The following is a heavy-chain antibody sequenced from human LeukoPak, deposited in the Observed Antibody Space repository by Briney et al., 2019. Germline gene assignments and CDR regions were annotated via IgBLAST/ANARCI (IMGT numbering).Heavy chain of an antibody. V-gene: IGHV4-34*01. CDR1: GXSFSGYY. J-gene: IGHJ6*02. Sequence: PSETLSLTCAVYGXSFSGYYWSWIRQPPGKGLEWIGEINHSGSTNYNPSLKSRVTISVDTSKNQFSRNLSSVTAADTAVYYCARGFYYGSGSGDGMDVWGQGTTVTVSS. CDR2: INHSGST. CDR3: ARGFYYGSGSGDGMDV. D-gene: IGHD3-10*01.